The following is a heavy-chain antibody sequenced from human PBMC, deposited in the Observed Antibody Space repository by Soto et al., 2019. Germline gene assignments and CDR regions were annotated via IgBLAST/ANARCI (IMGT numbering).Heavy chain of an antibody. CDR3: ARIDGSGSFLDF. Sequence: GASVKVSCKASGYTFTNYAMHWVRQAPGQRLEWMGWINAGNGNTKYSQKFQGRVTITRDTSASTVYMELSSLISEDTAVYYCARIDGSGSFLDFWGQGLLVTGSS. J-gene: IGHJ4*02. D-gene: IGHD3-10*01. CDR2: INAGNGNT. CDR1: GYTFTNYA. V-gene: IGHV1-3*01.